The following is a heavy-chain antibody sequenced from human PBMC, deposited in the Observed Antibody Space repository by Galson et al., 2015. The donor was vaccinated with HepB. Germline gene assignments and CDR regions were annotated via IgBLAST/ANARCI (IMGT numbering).Heavy chain of an antibody. V-gene: IGHV3-15*07. CDR2: IKSKTDGGTT. CDR1: GFTFSNAW. CDR3: TILPSYDSSGKRGY. J-gene: IGHJ4*02. D-gene: IGHD3-22*01. Sequence: SLRLSCAAPGFTFSNAWMNWVRQAPGKGLEWVGRIKSKTDGGTTDYAAPVKGRFTISRDDSKNTLYLQMNSLKTEDTAVYYCTILPSYDSSGKRGYWGQGTLVTVSS.